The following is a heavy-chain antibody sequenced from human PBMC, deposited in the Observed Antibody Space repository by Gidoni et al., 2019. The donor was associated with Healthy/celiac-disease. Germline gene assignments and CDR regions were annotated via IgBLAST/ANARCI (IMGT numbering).Heavy chain of an antibody. Sequence: EVQLVESGGGLVTPGGSLRLSCSASGCTFSSYSMNWVRTAPGKGLEWVSSISSSSSYIYYADSVKGRFTISRDNAKNSLYLQMNSLRAEDTAVYYCARDLKYSSSSADYWGQGTLVTVSS. CDR2: ISSSSSYI. CDR1: GCTFSSYS. V-gene: IGHV3-21*01. J-gene: IGHJ4*02. CDR3: ARDLKYSSSSADY. D-gene: IGHD6-6*01.